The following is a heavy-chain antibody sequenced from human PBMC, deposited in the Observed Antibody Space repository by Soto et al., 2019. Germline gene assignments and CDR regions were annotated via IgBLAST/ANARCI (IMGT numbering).Heavy chain of an antibody. Sequence: QVQLVESGGGVVQPGRSLRLSCAASGFTFSSNGMHCVRQAPGKGLEWVAVMSNDGSHTSYADSAKGRFTISRYNSSDTLYMQMNSLRAEDSGIYYCTKGCSSSSNCYIIAYWGQGALVTVSS. J-gene: IGHJ4*02. CDR1: GFTFSSNG. V-gene: IGHV3-30*18. CDR3: TKGCSSSSNCYIIAY. D-gene: IGHD2-15*01. CDR2: MSNDGSHT.